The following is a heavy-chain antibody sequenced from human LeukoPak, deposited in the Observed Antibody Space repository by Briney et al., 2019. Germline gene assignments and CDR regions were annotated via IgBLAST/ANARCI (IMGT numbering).Heavy chain of an antibody. D-gene: IGHD3-22*01. Sequence: SETLSLTCTVSGGSISSYYWSWIRQPPGKGLEWIGYIYYSGSTNYNPSLKSRVTISVDTSKNQFSLKLSSVTAADTAVYYCARVTYYYDSSGYSTTYYFDYWGQGTLVTVSS. CDR1: GGSISSYY. CDR3: ARVTYYYDSSGYSTTYYFDY. CDR2: IYYSGST. J-gene: IGHJ4*02. V-gene: IGHV4-59*01.